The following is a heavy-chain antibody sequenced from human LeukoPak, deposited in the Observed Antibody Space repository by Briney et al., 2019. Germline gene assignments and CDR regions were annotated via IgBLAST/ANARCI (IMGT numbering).Heavy chain of an antibody. CDR1: GFTFSSYT. CDR2: IWPGGSPT. D-gene: IGHD5-12*01. J-gene: IGHJ4*02. Sequence: GALRLSCAASGFTFSSYTISWVRQAPGKGLEWVSLIWPGGSPTYYAESVKGRFTISRDNSKNIVYLQMYSLRAEDTAIYYCAKDQRPDSGYDIDSWGQGTLVTVSS. V-gene: IGHV3-23*01. CDR3: AKDQRPDSGYDIDS.